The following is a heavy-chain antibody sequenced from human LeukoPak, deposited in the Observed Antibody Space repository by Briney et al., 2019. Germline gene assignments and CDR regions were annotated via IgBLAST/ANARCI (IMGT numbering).Heavy chain of an antibody. CDR2: IWFDRNNK. D-gene: IGHD6-25*01. V-gene: IGHV3-33*03. J-gene: IGHJ4*02. Sequence: GRSLRLACAASAFTFGNFGMRSVRQTPGKGLGWVSVIWFDRNNKYYAASVKGRFATSRNNTKTTLYLQMNSLGAEDAAVYFCGKHSGYSWQYFFDYWGQGTLVTVSS. CDR1: AFTFGNFG. CDR3: GKHSGYSWQYFFDY.